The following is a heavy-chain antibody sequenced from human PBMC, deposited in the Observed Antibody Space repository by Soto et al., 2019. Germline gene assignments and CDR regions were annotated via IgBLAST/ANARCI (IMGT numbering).Heavy chain of an antibody. CDR1: GGSISSYY. D-gene: IGHD2-15*01. CDR3: AGIGYCSGGSCYSPFDY. J-gene: IGHJ4*02. V-gene: IGHV4-59*08. Sequence: QVQLQESGPGLVKPSETLSLTCTVSGGSISSYYWSWIRQPPGKGLEWIGYIYYSGSTNYNPSLKSRVPISVXXSXNXFSLKLSSVTAADTAVYYCAGIGYCSGGSCYSPFDYWGQGTLVTVSS. CDR2: IYYSGST.